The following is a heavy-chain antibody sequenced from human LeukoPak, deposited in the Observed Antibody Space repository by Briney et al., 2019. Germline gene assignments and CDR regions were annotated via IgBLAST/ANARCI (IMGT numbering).Heavy chain of an antibody. CDR2: AYSGGST. CDR1: GFIVTNNY. Sequence: TGGSLRLSCTASGFIVTNNYINWVRQAPGKGLEWVSLAYSGGSTYYADSVKGRFTISRDNSKNMVYLQMNSLRAEDTAMYYCARDPPAVLIDTYGWGQGTLVTVSS. D-gene: IGHD2-8*01. J-gene: IGHJ4*02. V-gene: IGHV3-66*01. CDR3: ARDPPAVLIDTYG.